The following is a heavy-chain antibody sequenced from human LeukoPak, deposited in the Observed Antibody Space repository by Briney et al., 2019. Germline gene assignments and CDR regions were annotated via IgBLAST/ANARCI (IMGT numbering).Heavy chain of an antibody. D-gene: IGHD5-18*01. CDR3: ARTGWIQLRNY. CDR1: GGSISSSIYY. J-gene: IGHJ4*02. V-gene: IGHV4-39*01. CDR2: IYYSGST. Sequence: LETLSLTCTVSGGSISSSIYYWGWIRQPPGKGLEWIGSIYYSGSTYYNSSLGSRVTMSVDTSKNQFPLKMDSVTAADTAVYYCARTGWIQLRNYWGQGTLVTVSS.